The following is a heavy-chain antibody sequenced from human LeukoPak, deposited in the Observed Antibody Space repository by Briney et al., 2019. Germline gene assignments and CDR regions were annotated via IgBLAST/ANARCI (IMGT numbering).Heavy chain of an antibody. D-gene: IGHD2-21*01. CDR2: IYSGGST. Sequence: GGSLRLFCAASGFTVSSNYMSWVRQAPGKGLEWVSVIYSGGSTYYADSVKGRFTISRDNSKNTLYLQMNSLRAEDTAVYYCARGQYRVVVAGEYNWFDPWGQGTLVTVSS. J-gene: IGHJ5*02. V-gene: IGHV3-66*01. CDR1: GFTVSSNY. CDR3: ARGQYRVVVAGEYNWFDP.